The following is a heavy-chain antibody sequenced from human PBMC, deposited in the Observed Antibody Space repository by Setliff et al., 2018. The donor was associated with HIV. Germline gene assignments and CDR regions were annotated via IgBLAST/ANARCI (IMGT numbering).Heavy chain of an antibody. J-gene: IGHJ4*02. V-gene: IGHV4-30-2*01. CDR2: IYHSGNT. CDR3: ARGGSRGSWYWDY. CDR1: GGFISTGGYS. Sequence: KPSETLSLTCTVSGGFISTGGYSWSWIRQPPGKGLEWIGYIYHSGNTYYNPSLKSRVSMSVDRSKNHFSLRLSSVTAADTAVYYCARGGSRGSWYWDYWGQGTLVTVSS. D-gene: IGHD6-13*01.